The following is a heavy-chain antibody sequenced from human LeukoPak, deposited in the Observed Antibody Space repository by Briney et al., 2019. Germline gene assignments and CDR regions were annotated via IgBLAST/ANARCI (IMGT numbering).Heavy chain of an antibody. CDR2: IWYDGSNK. CDR1: GFTFSSYG. CDR3: ARESDYGRNYYYYMDV. J-gene: IGHJ6*03. D-gene: IGHD4-17*01. Sequence: GGSLRLSCAASGFTFSSYGMHWVRQAPGKGLEWVAVIWYDGSNKYYADSVKGRFTISRDNSKNTLHLQMNSLRAEDTAVYYCARESDYGRNYYYYMDVWGKGTTVTVSS. V-gene: IGHV3-33*01.